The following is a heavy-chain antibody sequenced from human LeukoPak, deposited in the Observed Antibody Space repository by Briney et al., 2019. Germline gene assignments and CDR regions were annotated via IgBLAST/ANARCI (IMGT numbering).Heavy chain of an antibody. V-gene: IGHV3-21*01. D-gene: IGHD3-22*01. Sequence: PVGCLRLSCAASGFTLSIYAMNWVRQAPGKGLEWVSSISRSGSIAFFTDSVKGRFSTSRGTAMNSLYLQMNILRAEDTAGYYFARGEGYYDSSGYYLPAFDIWGQGTMVT. J-gene: IGHJ3*02. CDR3: ARGEGYYDSSGYYLPAFDI. CDR1: GFTLSIYA. CDR2: ISRSGSIA.